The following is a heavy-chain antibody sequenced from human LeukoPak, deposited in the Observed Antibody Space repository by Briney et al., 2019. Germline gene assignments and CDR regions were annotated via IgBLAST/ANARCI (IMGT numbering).Heavy chain of an antibody. CDR2: IYTSGST. Sequence: SETLSLTCTVSGGSVTDYYWSWIRQPAGKGLEWIGRIYTSGSTNYNPSLKSRVTMSVDTSKNQFSLKLSSVTAADTAVYYCARGGVLLWFGESRGDAFDIWGQGTMVTVSS. CDR3: ARGGVLLWFGESRGDAFDI. J-gene: IGHJ3*02. CDR1: GGSVTDYY. V-gene: IGHV4-4*07. D-gene: IGHD3-10*01.